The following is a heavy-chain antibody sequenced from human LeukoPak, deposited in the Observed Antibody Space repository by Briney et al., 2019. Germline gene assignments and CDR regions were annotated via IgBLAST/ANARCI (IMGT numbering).Heavy chain of an antibody. J-gene: IGHJ4*02. CDR1: GFTFSSYG. Sequence: GGSLRLSCAASGFTFSSYGMHWVRQAPGKGLEWVAVISYDGSNKYYADSVKGRFTISRDNSKNTLYLQMNSLRAEDTAVYYCARDHRAVAATSPLDYWGQGTLVTVSS. CDR2: ISYDGSNK. V-gene: IGHV3-30*03. D-gene: IGHD2-15*01. CDR3: ARDHRAVAATSPLDY.